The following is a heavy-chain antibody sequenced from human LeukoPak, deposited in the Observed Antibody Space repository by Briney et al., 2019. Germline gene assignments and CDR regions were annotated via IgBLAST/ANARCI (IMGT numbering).Heavy chain of an antibody. CDR3: GRETDFGVVTN. CDR2: TYYRSQQWHS. D-gene: IGHD3-3*01. CDR1: GESVPSNGAS. V-gene: IGHV6-1*01. Sequence: SQTLPLTFPISGESVPSNGASWNWIRQSPSRGLEWLGRTYYRSQQWHSDYAPSVKGRIALNPDTYKNQFSLQLNSMTPEDTAVYYCGRETDFGVVTNWGQGTLVTVSS. J-gene: IGHJ4*02.